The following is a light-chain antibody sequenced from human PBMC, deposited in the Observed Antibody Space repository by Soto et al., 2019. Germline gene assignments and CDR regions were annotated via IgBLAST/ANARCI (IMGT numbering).Light chain of an antibody. CDR3: CSYAGSLTLV. Sequence: QSALTQPRSVSGSPGQSVTISCTGTSSDVGGYNYVSWYQQHPGKAPKLMIYDVSKRPSGVPDRFSGSKSANTASLTISGLQAEDEADYYCCSYAGSLTLVFGGGTKVTVL. J-gene: IGLJ3*02. CDR1: SSDVGGYNY. V-gene: IGLV2-11*01. CDR2: DVS.